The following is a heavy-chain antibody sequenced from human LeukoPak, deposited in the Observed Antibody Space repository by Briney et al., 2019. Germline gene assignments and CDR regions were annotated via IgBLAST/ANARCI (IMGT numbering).Heavy chain of an antibody. CDR2: ISGSGGST. CDR1: GFAFSSYA. CDR3: AKEFAPRNSGYIYGDASDI. D-gene: IGHD3-22*01. J-gene: IGHJ3*02. Sequence: GGSLRLSCAASGFAFSSYAMSWVRQAPGKGLQWVSAISGSGGSTYYADSVKGRFTISRDNSKNTLYLQMNSLRAEDTAVYYCAKEFAPRNSGYIYGDASDIWGQGTMVTVSS. V-gene: IGHV3-23*01.